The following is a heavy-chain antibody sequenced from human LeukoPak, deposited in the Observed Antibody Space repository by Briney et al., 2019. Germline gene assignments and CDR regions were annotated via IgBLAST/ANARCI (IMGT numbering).Heavy chain of an antibody. CDR2: MNPNSGNT. CDR1: GDTFSSYD. CDR3: ARGRFYYDSSGIRQDYGMDV. D-gene: IGHD3-22*01. J-gene: IGHJ6*02. Sequence: GASVKVSCKASGDTFSSYDINWVRQATGQGLEWMGWMNPNSGNTGYAQKFQGRVTMTRNTSINTAYMELSSLRSEDTAVYHCARGRFYYDSSGIRQDYGMDVWGQGTTVTVSS. V-gene: IGHV1-8*01.